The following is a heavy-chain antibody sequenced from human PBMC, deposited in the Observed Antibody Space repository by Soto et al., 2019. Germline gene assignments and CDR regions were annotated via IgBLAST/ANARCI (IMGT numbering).Heavy chain of an antibody. CDR2: IKQDGSEK. Sequence: GGSLRLSCAASGFTFSSYWMSWVRQAPGKGLEWVANIKQDGSEKYYVDSVKGRFTISRDNAKNSLYLQMNSLRAEDTAVYYCARESHYYDSSGSMGSDFDYWGQGTLVTVSS. V-gene: IGHV3-7*01. CDR3: ARESHYYDSSGSMGSDFDY. D-gene: IGHD3-22*01. CDR1: GFTFSSYW. J-gene: IGHJ4*02.